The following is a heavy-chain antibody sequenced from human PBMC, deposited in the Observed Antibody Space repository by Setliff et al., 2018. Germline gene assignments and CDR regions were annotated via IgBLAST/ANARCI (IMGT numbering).Heavy chain of an antibody. J-gene: IGHJ4*02. CDR2: VIPILGIA. V-gene: IGHV1-69*10. CDR1: GGTFSSYA. Sequence: SVKVSCKASGGTFSSYAISWVRQAPGQGLEWMGGVIPILGIANYAQKFQGRVTITADESTSTAYMELSSLRSEDTAVYYCARAVVRAFDYWGQGTLVTVSS. CDR3: ARAVVRAFDY. D-gene: IGHD3-10*01.